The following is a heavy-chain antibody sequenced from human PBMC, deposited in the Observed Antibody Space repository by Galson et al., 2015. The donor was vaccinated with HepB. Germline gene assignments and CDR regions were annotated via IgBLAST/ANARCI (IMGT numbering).Heavy chain of an antibody. CDR2: ISSSSITI. CDR1: RFIFSSYN. Sequence: SLRLSCAASRFIFSSYNMNWVRQAPGKGLEWVSYISSSSITIYYADSVKGRFTISRDNAKNSLYLQMNSLRAEDTAVYYCARVPYYYGMDVWGQGTTVTVSS. CDR3: ARVPYYYGMDV. V-gene: IGHV3-48*01. J-gene: IGHJ6*02.